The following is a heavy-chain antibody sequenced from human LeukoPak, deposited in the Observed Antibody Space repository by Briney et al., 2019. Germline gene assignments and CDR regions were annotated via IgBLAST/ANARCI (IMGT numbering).Heavy chain of an antibody. CDR3: ARDKVAAAGLQADDYYYYYMDV. J-gene: IGHJ6*03. V-gene: IGHV1-2*02. CDR1: GYTFTGYY. D-gene: IGHD6-13*01. Sequence: EASVTVSCKASGYTFTGYYMHWVRQAPGQGLEWMGWINPNNGVTSYAQRFQGRVTMTRDTSIRTAYMELSSLRSDDTAVYYCARDKVAAAGLQADDYYYYYMDVWGKGTTVTVSS. CDR2: INPNNGVT.